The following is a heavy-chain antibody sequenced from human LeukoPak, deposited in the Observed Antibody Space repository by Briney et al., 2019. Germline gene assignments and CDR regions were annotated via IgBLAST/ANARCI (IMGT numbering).Heavy chain of an antibody. D-gene: IGHD2-2*01. Sequence: GGSLRLSCAASGFTFSTYETHWVRQAPGMGLEWVAVISYDGSDKYYADSVKGRFTISRDNSKNTLYLQMNSLRAEDTAVYYCARDRDCSSTSYFNAFDIWGQGTVVTVSS. V-gene: IGHV3-30*01. J-gene: IGHJ3*02. CDR3: ARDRDCSSTSYFNAFDI. CDR1: GFTFSTYE. CDR2: ISYDGSDK.